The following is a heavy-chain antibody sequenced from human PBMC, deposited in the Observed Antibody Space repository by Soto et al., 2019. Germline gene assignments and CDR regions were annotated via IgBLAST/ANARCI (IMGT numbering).Heavy chain of an antibody. V-gene: IGHV1-18*01. CDR3: ARSTSYDILTGYYRYYYYYYGMDV. CDR2: ISAYNGNT. CDR1: GYTFTSYV. J-gene: IGHJ6*02. Sequence: EASVKVSCKASGYTFTSYVISWVRQAPGQGLEWMGWISAYNGNTNYAQKLQGRVTMTTDTSTSTAYMELRSLRSDDTAVYYCARSTSYDILTGYYRYYYYYYGMDVWGQGTTVTVSS. D-gene: IGHD3-9*01.